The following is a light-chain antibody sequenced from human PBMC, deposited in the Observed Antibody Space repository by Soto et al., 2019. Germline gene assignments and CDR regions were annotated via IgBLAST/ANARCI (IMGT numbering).Light chain of an antibody. J-gene: IGKJ1*01. CDR3: QQYNSYSFTWT. V-gene: IGKV1-5*03. CDR1: QSISSW. Sequence: DIQMTQSPSTLSASVGDRVTITCRASQSISSWLAWYQQKPGKAPKLLIYKAPSLESGVPSRFSSSGAGTEFTLTISSLQPDDFATYYCQQYNSYSFTWTFGQGTKVEIK. CDR2: KAP.